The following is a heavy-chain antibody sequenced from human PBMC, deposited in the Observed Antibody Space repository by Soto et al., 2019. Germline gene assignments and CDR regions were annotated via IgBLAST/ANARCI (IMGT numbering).Heavy chain of an antibody. J-gene: IGHJ4*02. D-gene: IGHD3-22*01. CDR2: ISGSGGST. CDR3: AKLNYYDSSGYTN. Sequence: GGSLRLSCAASGVTFSSYAMSWVRQAPGKGLEWVSAISGSGGSTYYADSVKGRFTISRDKSKNTLYLQMNSLRAEDTAVYYCAKLNYYDSSGYTNWGQGTLVTVSS. CDR1: GVTFSSYA. V-gene: IGHV3-23*01.